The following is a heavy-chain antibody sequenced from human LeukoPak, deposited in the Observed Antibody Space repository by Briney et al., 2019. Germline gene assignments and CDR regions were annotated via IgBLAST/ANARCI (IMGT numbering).Heavy chain of an antibody. CDR2: INHSGST. J-gene: IGHJ4*02. D-gene: IGHD5-12*01. V-gene: IGHV4-34*01. Sequence: SETLSLTCAVYGGSFSGYYWSWIRQPPGKGLEWIGEINHSGSTNYNPSLKSRVTISVDTSKNQFSLKLSSVTAADTAVYYCARDRGYDKRYDYWGQGTLVTVSS. CDR3: ARDRGYDKRYDY. CDR1: GGSFSGYY.